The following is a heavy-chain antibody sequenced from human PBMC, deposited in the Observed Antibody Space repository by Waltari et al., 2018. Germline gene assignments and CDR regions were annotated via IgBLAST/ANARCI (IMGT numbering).Heavy chain of an antibody. CDR1: GGSISSSSYY. CDR2: IYYSGST. V-gene: IGHV4-39*01. D-gene: IGHD3-9*01. CDR3: ARQRSSWGIFS. Sequence: QLQLQESGPGLVKPSETLSLTCTVSGGSISSSSYYWGWIRQPPGKGLEWIGSIYYSGSTYYNPSLKRRVTISVDTSKTQFSRKLSSVTAADTAVYYCARQRSSWGIFSWGQGTLVTVSS. J-gene: IGHJ5*02.